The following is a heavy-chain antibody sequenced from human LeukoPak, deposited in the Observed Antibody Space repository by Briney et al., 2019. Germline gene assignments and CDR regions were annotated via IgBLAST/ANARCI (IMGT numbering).Heavy chain of an antibody. Sequence: GGSLRLSCAASGFTFSNYDMHWVRQAPGKGLEWVAVIWYDGTNNYYADSVKGRFTISRDNSKNTLYLQMNSLRAEDTAVYYCARVDYGDYGFDYWGQGTLVTVSS. J-gene: IGHJ4*02. CDR2: IWYDGTNN. CDR1: GFTFSNYD. D-gene: IGHD4-17*01. CDR3: ARVDYGDYGFDY. V-gene: IGHV3-33*01.